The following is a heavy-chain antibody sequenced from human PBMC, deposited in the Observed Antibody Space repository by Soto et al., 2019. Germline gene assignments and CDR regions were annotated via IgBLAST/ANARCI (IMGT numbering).Heavy chain of an antibody. D-gene: IGHD1-26*01. CDR2: ISAYNGNT. CDR3: ASENSGSYAY. V-gene: IGHV1-18*04. Sequence: EASGKVSCKASCYTFTSYGISWVRQAPGQGLEWMGWISAYNGNTNYAQKLQGRVTMTTDTSTSTAYMELRSLRSDDTAVYYCASENSGSYAYWGQGTLVTVSS. J-gene: IGHJ4*02. CDR1: CYTFTSYG.